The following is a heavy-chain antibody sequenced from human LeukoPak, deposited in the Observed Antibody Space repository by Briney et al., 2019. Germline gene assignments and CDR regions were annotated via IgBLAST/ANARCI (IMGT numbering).Heavy chain of an antibody. V-gene: IGHV4-34*01. D-gene: IGHD3-10*01. CDR3: ARGQLLWFRELSPSFDY. CDR1: GGSFSGYY. CDR2: INHSGST. Sequence: PSETLSLTCAVYGGSFSGYYWSWIRQPPAKGLEWIGEINHSGSTNYNPSLKSRVTISVDTSKNQFSLKLSSVTAADTAVYYCARGQLLWFRELSPSFDYWGQGTLVTVSS. J-gene: IGHJ4*02.